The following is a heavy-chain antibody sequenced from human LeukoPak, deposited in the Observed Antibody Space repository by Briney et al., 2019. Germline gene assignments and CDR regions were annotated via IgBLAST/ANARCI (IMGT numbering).Heavy chain of an antibody. CDR1: GGSISSGGYS. V-gene: IGHV4-30-2*01. Sequence: SQTLSLTCAVSGGSISSGGYSWSWIRQPPGKGLEWIGYIYHSGSTYYNPSLKSRVTISVDRSKNQFSLKLNSVTAADTAVYYCARVVDWGWYFDLWGRGTLVTVSS. CDR3: ARVVDWGWYFDL. CDR2: IYHSGST. J-gene: IGHJ2*01. D-gene: IGHD3/OR15-3a*01.